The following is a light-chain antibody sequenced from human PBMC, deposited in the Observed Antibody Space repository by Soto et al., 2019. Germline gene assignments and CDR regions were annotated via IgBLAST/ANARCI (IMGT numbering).Light chain of an antibody. CDR1: QSIRSY. V-gene: IGKV1-39*01. CDR2: AAS. J-gene: IGKJ1*01. CDR3: QQSYSTPPT. Sequence: DIQMTQSPSSLSASVGDRVTITCRASQSIRSYLNWYQQKPGKAPKLLIYAASSLHSGAPSRFSGSGSGTDFTLTISSLQPEDFATYYCQQSYSTPPTFGQGTKVEIK.